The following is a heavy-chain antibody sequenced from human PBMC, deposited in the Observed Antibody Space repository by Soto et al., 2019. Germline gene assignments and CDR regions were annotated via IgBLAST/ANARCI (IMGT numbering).Heavy chain of an antibody. Sequence: SVKVSCKASGFTFTSSAVQWVRQARGQRLEWIGWIVVGSGNTNYAQKFQERVTITRDMSTSTAYMELSSLRSEDTAVYYCAADLYCSSTSCSATGMDVWGQGTAVTVSS. CDR3: AADLYCSSTSCSATGMDV. J-gene: IGHJ6*02. D-gene: IGHD2-2*01. CDR2: IVVGSGNT. V-gene: IGHV1-58*01. CDR1: GFTFTSSA.